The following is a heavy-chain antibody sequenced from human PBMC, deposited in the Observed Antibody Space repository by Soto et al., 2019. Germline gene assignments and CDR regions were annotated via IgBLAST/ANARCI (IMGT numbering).Heavy chain of an antibody. J-gene: IGHJ6*02. D-gene: IGHD3-9*01. Sequence: GGSLRLSCAASGFTFSNAWMNWVRQAPGKGLEWVGRIKSKTDGGTTDYAAPVKGRFTISRDDSKNTLYLQTNSLKTEDTAAYYCTTESGYDILTGPTPNYYYYGMDVWGQGTTVTVSS. V-gene: IGHV3-15*07. CDR2: IKSKTDGGTT. CDR1: GFTFSNAW. CDR3: TTESGYDILTGPTPNYYYYGMDV.